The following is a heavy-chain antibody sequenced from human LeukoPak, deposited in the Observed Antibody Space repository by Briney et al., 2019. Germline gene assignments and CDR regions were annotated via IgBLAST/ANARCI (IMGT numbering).Heavy chain of an antibody. V-gene: IGHV3-23*01. CDR1: GFTFGTYG. CDR3: ARELVSLGTGYFDL. Sequence: GGSLRLSCEAPGFTFGTYGMTWVRQAPGKGLEWVSGITGSSTWTYYADSVRGRFTISRDNSKNTLHLQMNNLTADDTAIYYCARELVSLGTGYFDLWGRGTLVTVSS. CDR2: ITGSSTWT. D-gene: IGHD7-27*01. J-gene: IGHJ2*01.